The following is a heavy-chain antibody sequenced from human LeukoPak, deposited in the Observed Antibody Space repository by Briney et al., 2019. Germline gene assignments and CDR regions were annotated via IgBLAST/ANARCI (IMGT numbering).Heavy chain of an antibody. CDR3: AKDPNGDYVGAFDM. CDR1: GFTFSTYP. D-gene: IGHD4-17*01. J-gene: IGHJ3*02. CDR2: ISGGGTST. V-gene: IGHV3-23*01. Sequence: GGSLRLSCAASGFTFSTYPMSWVRQAPGKGLEWVSVISGGGTSTYYADSVKGRFTISRDNSRNTLYLQINSLRAEDTAVYYCAKDPNGDYVGAFDMWGQGTMVTVSS.